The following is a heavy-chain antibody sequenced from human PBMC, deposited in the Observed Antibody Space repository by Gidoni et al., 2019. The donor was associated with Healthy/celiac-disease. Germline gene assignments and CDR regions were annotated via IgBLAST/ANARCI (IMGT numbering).Heavy chain of an antibody. CDR2: INHRGST. Sequence: QVQLQQWGAGLLQPSETLSPTCAVYGGSVSGYYWSWIRQPPGKGLEWIGEINHRGSTNSNPSLNSRVTISVDTSKIQFSLKLSSVTAADTAVYYCARKGTRYFDWLRRGYGMDVWGQGTTVTVSS. J-gene: IGHJ6*02. CDR1: GGSVSGYY. D-gene: IGHD3-9*01. V-gene: IGHV4-34*01. CDR3: ARKGTRYFDWLRRGYGMDV.